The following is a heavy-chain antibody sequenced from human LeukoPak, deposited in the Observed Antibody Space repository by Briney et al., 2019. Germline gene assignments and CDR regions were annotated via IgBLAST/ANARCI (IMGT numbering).Heavy chain of an antibody. Sequence: PSETLSLTCAVYGGSFSGYYWSWIRQPPGKGLEWIGEINHSGSTNYNPSLKSRVTISVDTSKNQFSLKLSSVTAADTAVYYCARGGIAAALSYDPWGQGTLVTVSS. CDR2: INHSGST. D-gene: IGHD6-13*01. V-gene: IGHV4-34*01. CDR3: ARGGIAAALSYDP. J-gene: IGHJ5*02. CDR1: GGSFSGYY.